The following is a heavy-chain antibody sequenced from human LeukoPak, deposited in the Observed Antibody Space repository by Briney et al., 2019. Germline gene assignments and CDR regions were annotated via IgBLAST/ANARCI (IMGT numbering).Heavy chain of an antibody. CDR3: ASRYFCSSTSCYTFDY. J-gene: IGHJ4*02. CDR2: INHSGRT. V-gene: IGHV4-34*01. D-gene: IGHD2-2*02. Sequence: PSETLSLTSVDPGEPFNGYYWNSICESLGKGLEWIGQINHSGRTNYNPSLKSRVTISVDTSKNQFSLKLNSVTAADTAVYYCASRYFCSSTSCYTFDYWGQGTLVTVSS. CDR1: GEPFNGYY.